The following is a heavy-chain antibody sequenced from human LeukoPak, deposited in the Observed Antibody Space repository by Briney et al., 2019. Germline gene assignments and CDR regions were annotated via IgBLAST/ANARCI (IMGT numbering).Heavy chain of an antibody. CDR2: IYHSGST. CDR1: GGSISSGGYY. Sequence: PSETLSLTCTVSGGSISSGGYYWSWIRQPPGKGLEWIGYIYHSGSTYYNPSLKSRVTISVDTSKNQFSLKLSSVTAADTAVYYCARAPLVVAATLAFDIWGQGTMVTVSS. V-gene: IGHV4-30-2*01. J-gene: IGHJ3*02. CDR3: ARAPLVVAATLAFDI. D-gene: IGHD2-15*01.